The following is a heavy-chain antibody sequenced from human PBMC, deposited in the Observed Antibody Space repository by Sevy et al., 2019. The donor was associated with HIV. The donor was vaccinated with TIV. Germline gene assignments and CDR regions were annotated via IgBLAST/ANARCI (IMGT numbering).Heavy chain of an antibody. Sequence: GGSLRLSCAASGFTFSKYRMSWVRQAPGKGLEWVANIKPDGSDKYYVGSLKGRFTIYRDNAKNSLYLEMNNLGAEDTAVYYCARVIDYGELGNWFDPWGQGTLVTVSS. CDR1: GFTFSKYR. V-gene: IGHV3-7*01. D-gene: IGHD4-17*01. CDR3: ARVIDYGELGNWFDP. CDR2: IKPDGSDK. J-gene: IGHJ5*02.